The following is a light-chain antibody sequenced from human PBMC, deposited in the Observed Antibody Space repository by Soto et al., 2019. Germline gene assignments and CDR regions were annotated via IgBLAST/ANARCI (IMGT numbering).Light chain of an antibody. CDR1: QSVSSY. CDR3: QQRSNWPPVT. V-gene: IGKV3-11*01. J-gene: IGKJ4*01. CDR2: DAS. Sequence: EIVLTQSPATLSLSPGERATLSCRASQSVSSYLAWYQQKPGQAPRLLIYDASNGATGIPARFSGSGSGTDFTLTISSLEPEDFAIYYCQQRSNWPPVTFGGGTKVEIK.